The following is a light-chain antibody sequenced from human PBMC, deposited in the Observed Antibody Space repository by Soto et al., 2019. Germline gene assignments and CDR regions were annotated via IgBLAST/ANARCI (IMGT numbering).Light chain of an antibody. Sequence: EIVLTQSPGTLSLSPGERATLSCRASQSVSSNYLAWYQQKPGQAPRLLIYGASSRATGIPDRFSGSGSVTDFTLTISRLEPEDFAVYYCQQYGSLFTFGPGTKVDIK. J-gene: IGKJ3*01. CDR3: QQYGSLFT. V-gene: IGKV3-20*01. CDR1: QSVSSNY. CDR2: GAS.